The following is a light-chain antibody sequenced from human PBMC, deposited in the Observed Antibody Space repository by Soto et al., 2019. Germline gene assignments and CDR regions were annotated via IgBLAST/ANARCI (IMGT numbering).Light chain of an antibody. J-gene: IGLJ1*01. CDR2: DVS. CDR1: SSDDGGYNY. Sequence: QSVLTQPASVSGTPGQSITISCAGTSSDDGGYNYVSWYQHHPGKAPKLIIFDVSNRPSGVSNPFSGSKSGNTASLTISGLQPEDEADYYCSSYTTSNTRQIVFGTGTKVTVL. CDR3: SSYTTSNTRQIV. V-gene: IGLV2-14*03.